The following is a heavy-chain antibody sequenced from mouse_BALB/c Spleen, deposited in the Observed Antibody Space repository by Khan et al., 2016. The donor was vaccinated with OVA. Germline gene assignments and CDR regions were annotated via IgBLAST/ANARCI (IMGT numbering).Heavy chain of an antibody. V-gene: IGHV1-7*01. CDR2: INPTTDYT. CDR3: VNHGSSSAWFTY. D-gene: IGHD1-1*01. J-gene: IGHJ3*01. CDR1: GYTFTSYW. Sequence: QVQLQQSGAELAKPGASVKMSCKASGYTFTSYWMHWVKQRPGQGLEWIGYINPTTDYTEYNQIFTDKATLTADKSSSTAFMQMSSLTSADSAVYYCVNHGSSSAWFTYWGQGTLVTVSA.